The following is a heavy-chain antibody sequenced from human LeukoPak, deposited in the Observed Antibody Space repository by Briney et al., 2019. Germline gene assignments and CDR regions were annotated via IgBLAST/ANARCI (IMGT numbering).Heavy chain of an antibody. D-gene: IGHD6-13*01. Sequence: PGGSLRLSCAASGFNVYSYYMSWVRQAPGRGLEWVSALSSGDNTHYADSVKGRFTISRDNSKNTLYLQMNSLRAEDTAVYYCARVPIAAAGTQGGFDYWGQGTLVTVSS. CDR3: ARVPIAAAGTQGGFDY. V-gene: IGHV3-53*05. CDR2: LSSGDNT. CDR1: GFNVYSYY. J-gene: IGHJ4*02.